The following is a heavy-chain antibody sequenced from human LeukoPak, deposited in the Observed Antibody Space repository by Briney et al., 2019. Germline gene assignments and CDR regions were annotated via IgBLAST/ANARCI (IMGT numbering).Heavy chain of an antibody. CDR1: GFTFSSYW. CDR3: VSFYETY. J-gene: IGHJ4*02. V-gene: IGHV3-7*01. Sequence: GGSLRLSCAGSGFTFSSYWMTWVRQVPGKGLDWVASVKQDGSEKYYVDSVKGRFTISRDNAKNSLYLQMNNLRAEDTAVYYCVSFYETYWGRGTLVTVSS. CDR2: VKQDGSEK. D-gene: IGHD2-2*01.